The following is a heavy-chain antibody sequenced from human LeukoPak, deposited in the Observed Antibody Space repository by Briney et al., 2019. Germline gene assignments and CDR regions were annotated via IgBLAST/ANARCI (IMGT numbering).Heavy chain of an antibody. D-gene: IGHD1-26*01. CDR1: GYTFTSYY. CDR3: ARVWVGATKAGYGY. CDR2: ISTSGGNT. V-gene: IGHV1-46*01. J-gene: IGHJ4*02. Sequence: ASVKVSCKASGYTFTSYYMHWVRQAPGQGLEWMGIISTSGGNTGYAQKFQGRIIMTRDASTSTVYLDLSSLRSDDTAVYYCARVWVGATKAGYGYWGQGTQVTVSS.